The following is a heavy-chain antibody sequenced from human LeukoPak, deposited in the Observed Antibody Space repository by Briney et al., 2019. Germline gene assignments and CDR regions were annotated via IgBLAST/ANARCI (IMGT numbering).Heavy chain of an antibody. D-gene: IGHD6-19*01. CDR2: IYHSGST. CDR1: GGSISSRSYY. J-gene: IGHJ2*01. Sequence: SETLSLTCTVSGGSISSRSYYWTWIRQPPGKGMEWIGYIYHSGSTTYNPSLKSRVTISVDTSKNQFSLKLTSVTAADTAVYYCARVAGLAHWYFDLWGRGTLVTVSS. V-gene: IGHV4-61*01. CDR3: ARVAGLAHWYFDL.